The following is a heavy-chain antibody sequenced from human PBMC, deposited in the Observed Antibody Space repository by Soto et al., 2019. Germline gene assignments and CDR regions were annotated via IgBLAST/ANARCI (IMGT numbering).Heavy chain of an antibody. CDR3: ARSCGWYAIDH. V-gene: IGHV4-4*02. Sequence: QMQLQESGPGLVKPSETLSLICTVSSGSISSEQRWSWVRQPPGKGLEWIGEIHHSGSTNENPSLRSRVTMSVDTSKNQFSLKLNSVTAADTAVYFCARSCGWYAIDHWGQGTLVIVSS. J-gene: IGHJ4*02. CDR2: IHHSGST. D-gene: IGHD6-19*01. CDR1: SGSISSEQR.